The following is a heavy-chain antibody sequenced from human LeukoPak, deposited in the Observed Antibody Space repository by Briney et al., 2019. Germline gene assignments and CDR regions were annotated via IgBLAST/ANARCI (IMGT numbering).Heavy chain of an antibody. CDR2: IYTSGST. V-gene: IGHV4-4*09. Sequence: SETLSLTCTVSGGSISSYTWNWIRQSPGKGLEWIGDIYTSGSTNYNPSHKTRVTLSVDTSKNQFSLKLSSVTAADTAVYYCAGAISGTTVFYYYYYMDVWGKGTTVTVSS. J-gene: IGHJ6*03. CDR3: AGAISGTTVFYYYYYMDV. D-gene: IGHD1-20*01. CDR1: GGSISSYT.